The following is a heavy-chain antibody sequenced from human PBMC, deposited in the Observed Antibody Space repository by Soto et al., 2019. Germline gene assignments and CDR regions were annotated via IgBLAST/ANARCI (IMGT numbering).Heavy chain of an antibody. CDR3: ARGSSTMVRGVYYYGMDV. V-gene: IGHV4-30-4*01. Sequence: SETLSLTCTVSGGSIISGDYYFVCIRQRPWNGLEWIGYIYYSGSTYYNPSLKSRVTISVDTSKNQFSLKLSSVTAADTAVYYCARGSSTMVRGVYYYGMDVWGQGTTVTVSS. CDR2: IYYSGST. D-gene: IGHD3-10*01. CDR1: GGSIISGDYY. J-gene: IGHJ6*02.